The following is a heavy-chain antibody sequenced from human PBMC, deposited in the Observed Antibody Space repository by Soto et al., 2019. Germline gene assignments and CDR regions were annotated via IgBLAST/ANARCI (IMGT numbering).Heavy chain of an antibody. J-gene: IGHJ5*02. V-gene: IGHV4-34*01. CDR3: ARCGSGGSGSQTFDP. D-gene: IGHD3-10*01. CDR2: INHSGST. Sequence: QVQLQQWGAGLLKPSETLSLTCAVYGGSFSGYYWSWIRQPPGKGLEWIGEINHSGSTNYNPSLKSRVTISVDTYKNQFSLKLSSVTAADTAVYYCARCGSGGSGSQTFDPWGQGTLVTVSS. CDR1: GGSFSGYY.